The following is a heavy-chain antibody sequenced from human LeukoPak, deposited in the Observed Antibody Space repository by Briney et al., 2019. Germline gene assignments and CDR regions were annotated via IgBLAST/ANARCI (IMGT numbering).Heavy chain of an antibody. V-gene: IGHV5-51*01. D-gene: IGHD6-6*01. CDR1: GYKFSNFW. J-gene: IGHJ6*03. CDR2: IYPGDSET. CDR3: ARPQVGYDTSSRDYYYFMDV. Sequence: RGESLKISCKSSGYKFSNFWIGWVRQMPGKGLEWMGFIYPGDSETRYSPSFQGQVTISVDKSLTTAYLQWSSLKASDTAIYYCARPQVGYDTSSRDYYYFMDVWGKGTTVTVSS.